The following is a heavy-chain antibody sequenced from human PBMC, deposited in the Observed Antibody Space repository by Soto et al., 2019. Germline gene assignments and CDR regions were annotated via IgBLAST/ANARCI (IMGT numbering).Heavy chain of an antibody. V-gene: IGHV4-59*08. Sequence: PSETLSLTCTVSGGSISSYYWSWIRQPPGKGLEWIGYISDTGITNYNPSLKGRVTMSVDTSKNQFSLNLSSVTAADTAVYYCARHADGSLVWFDPWGQGTLVTVSS. CDR2: ISDTGIT. J-gene: IGHJ5*02. CDR1: GGSISSYY. D-gene: IGHD3-3*02. CDR3: ARHADGSLVWFDP.